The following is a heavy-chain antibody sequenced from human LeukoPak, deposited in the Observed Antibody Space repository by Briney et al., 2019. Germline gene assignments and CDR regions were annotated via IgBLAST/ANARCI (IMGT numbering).Heavy chain of an antibody. J-gene: IGHJ2*01. CDR1: GGSFSGYY. D-gene: IGHD4-17*01. CDR3: ARGLRKTTVTTRLDWYFDL. CDR2: INHSGST. V-gene: IGHV4-34*01. Sequence: PSETLSLTCAVYGGSFSGYYWSWIRQPPGKGLEWIGEINHSGSTNYNPSLKSRVTISVDTSKNQFSLKLSSVTAADTAVYYCARGLRKTTVTTRLDWYFDLWGRGTLVTVSS.